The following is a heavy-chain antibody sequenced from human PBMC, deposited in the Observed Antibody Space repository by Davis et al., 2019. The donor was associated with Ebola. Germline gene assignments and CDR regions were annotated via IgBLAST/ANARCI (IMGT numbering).Heavy chain of an antibody. J-gene: IGHJ5*02. Sequence: AASVKVSCKASGYTFTGYYIHWVRQAPGQGLEWMGWVSAYNDNTNYAQKLQGRVTMTTDTSTSTAYMELRSLRSDDTAVYYCARDCSGTSCYFKWFDPWGQGTLVTVSS. CDR3: ARDCSGTSCYFKWFDP. CDR1: GYTFTGYY. CDR2: VSAYNDNT. V-gene: IGHV1-18*04. D-gene: IGHD2-15*01.